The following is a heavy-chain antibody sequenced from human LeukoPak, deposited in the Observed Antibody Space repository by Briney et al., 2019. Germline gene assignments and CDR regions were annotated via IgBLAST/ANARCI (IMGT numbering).Heavy chain of an antibody. J-gene: IGHJ4*02. CDR2: ISAYNGKT. V-gene: IGHV1-18*01. CDR3: ARGGALTSFDS. CDR1: GFSFSSYG. Sequence: ASVKVSCKASGFSFSSYGFSWVRQAPGQGLEWMGWISAYNGKTNYAQKFQGRVTMNTDTSTTTVYMDLRSLISDDTAVYFCARGGALTSFDSWGQGTLITVSS. D-gene: IGHD1-26*01.